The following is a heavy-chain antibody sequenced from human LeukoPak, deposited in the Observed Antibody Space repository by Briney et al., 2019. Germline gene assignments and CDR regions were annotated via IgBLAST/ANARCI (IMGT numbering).Heavy chain of an antibody. CDR2: IYHSGNT. CDR1: GYSISSGYY. Sequence: SETLSLTCAVSGYSISSGYYWGWIRQPPGKGLEWIGSIYHSGNTYYNPSLKSRVTIWVDTSKNQFSLKLSSVTAADTAEYYCATLSTIAAAGTGEGGAFDIWGQGTMVTVSS. CDR3: ATLSTIAAAGTGEGGAFDI. D-gene: IGHD6-13*01. J-gene: IGHJ3*02. V-gene: IGHV4-38-2*01.